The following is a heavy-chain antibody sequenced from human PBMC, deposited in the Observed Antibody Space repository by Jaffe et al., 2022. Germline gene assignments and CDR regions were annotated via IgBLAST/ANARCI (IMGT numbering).Heavy chain of an antibody. D-gene: IGHD3-10*01. Sequence: EVQLVESGGAVVQPGRSLRLSCASSGFTSADYTVNWVRQAPGRGLEWVGYMRSKIYGATTDYAASVKGRFSISRDDSKSIAYLQMTSLKTEDTAVYYCTRVVRLTYGNDAFDIWGQGTVVTVSS. CDR1: GFTSADYT. J-gene: IGHJ3*02. CDR3: TRVVRLTYGNDAFDI. CDR2: MRSKIYGATT. V-gene: IGHV3-49*04.